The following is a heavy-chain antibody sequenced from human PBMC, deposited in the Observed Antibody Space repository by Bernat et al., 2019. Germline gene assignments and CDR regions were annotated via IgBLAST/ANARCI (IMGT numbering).Heavy chain of an antibody. CDR1: GFTFSDYY. D-gene: IGHD1-1*01. J-gene: IGHJ5*02. CDR2: ISSSSSYT. CDR3: ARDRGQERANWFDP. V-gene: IGHV3-11*05. Sequence: QVQLEESGGGLVKPGGSLRLSCAASGFTFSDYYMSWIRQAPGKGLEWVSYISSSSSYTNYADSVKGRFTISRDNAKNSLYLQMNSLRAEDTAVYYCARDRGQERANWFDPWGQGTLVTVSS.